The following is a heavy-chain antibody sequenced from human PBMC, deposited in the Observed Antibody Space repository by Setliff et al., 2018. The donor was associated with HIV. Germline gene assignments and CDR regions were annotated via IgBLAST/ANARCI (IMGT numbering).Heavy chain of an antibody. J-gene: IGHJ3*02. CDR3: ARGKSGSYDAYDM. CDR1: GDFFSSDYY. Sequence: SETLSLTCTISGDFFSSDYYWGWIRQSPGKGLEWIGSMFHSGNTYYNPSLESRVSMSVDTSTNQVSLQLSSVTAADTAVYYCARGKSGSYDAYDMWGQGTMVTVSS. D-gene: IGHD5-12*01. CDR2: MFHSGNT. V-gene: IGHV4-38-2*02.